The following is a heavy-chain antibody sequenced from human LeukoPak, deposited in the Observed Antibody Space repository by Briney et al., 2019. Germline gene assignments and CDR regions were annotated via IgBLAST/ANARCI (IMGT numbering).Heavy chain of an antibody. CDR2: ISSGGSNT. Sequence: GGSLRLSCAASGFTFNSYAMSWVRQAPGKGLEWVSSISSGGSNTYYVDSVKGRFTISRDRSNNTVYLQMNSLRDEDTAKYFCAKARSMLVLRSSFDYWGRGALVTVSS. J-gene: IGHJ4*02. CDR1: GFTFNSYA. V-gene: IGHV3-23*01. D-gene: IGHD3-10*02. CDR3: AKARSMLVLRSSFDY.